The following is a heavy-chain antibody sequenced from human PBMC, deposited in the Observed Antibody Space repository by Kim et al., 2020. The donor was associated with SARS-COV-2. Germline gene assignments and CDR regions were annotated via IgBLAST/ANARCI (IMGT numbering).Heavy chain of an antibody. D-gene: IGHD3-3*01. CDR3: ARKTRHDFWSGYANYYYYMDV. J-gene: IGHJ6*03. CDR2: INHSGST. Sequence: SETLSLTCAVYGGSFSGYYWSWIRQPPGKGLEWIGEINHSGSTNYNPSLKSRVTISVDTSKNQFSLKLSSVTAADTAVYYCARKTRHDFWSGYANYYYYMDVWGKGTTVTVSS. V-gene: IGHV4-34*01. CDR1: GGSFSGYY.